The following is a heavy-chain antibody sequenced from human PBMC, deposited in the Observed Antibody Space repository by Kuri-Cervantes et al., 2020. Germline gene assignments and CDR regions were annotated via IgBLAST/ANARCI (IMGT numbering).Heavy chain of an antibody. CDR2: INAGNGNT. CDR1: GYTFTSYA. J-gene: IGHJ4*02. Sequence: ASVKVSCKASGYTFTSYAMHWVRQAPGQRLEWMGWINAGNGNTKYSQKFQGRVTITRDTSASTAYMELSSLRSEDTAVYYCARATTATVWRPFDYWGQGTLVTVSS. D-gene: IGHD5-18*01. V-gene: IGHV1-3*01. CDR3: ARATTATVWRPFDY.